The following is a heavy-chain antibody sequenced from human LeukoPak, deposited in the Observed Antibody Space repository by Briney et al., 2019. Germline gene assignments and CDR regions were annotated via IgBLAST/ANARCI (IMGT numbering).Heavy chain of an antibody. CDR2: ISYDGSNK. CDR3: ARGVVGATGGAFDI. CDR1: GFTFSSYA. V-gene: IGHV3-30*04. D-gene: IGHD1-26*01. J-gene: IGHJ3*02. Sequence: QPGGSLRLSCAASGFTFSSYAMHWVRQAPGKGLEWVAVISYDGSNKYYADSVKGRFTISRDNSKNTLYLQMNSLRAEDTAVYYCARGVVGATGGAFDIWGQGTMVTVSS.